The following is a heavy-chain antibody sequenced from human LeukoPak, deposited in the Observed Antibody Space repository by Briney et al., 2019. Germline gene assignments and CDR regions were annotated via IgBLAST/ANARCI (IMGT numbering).Heavy chain of an antibody. V-gene: IGHV3-7*03. Sequence: GGSPRLSCAPSGFTFSSYWMSWVRQAPGKGLEWVANIKQDGSEKYYVDSVKGRFTISRDNAKNSLYLQMNSLRAEDTAVYYCARKAYGLDVWGKGTTVTVSS. CDR2: IKQDGSEK. CDR1: GFTFSSYW. J-gene: IGHJ6*04. CDR3: ARKAYGLDV.